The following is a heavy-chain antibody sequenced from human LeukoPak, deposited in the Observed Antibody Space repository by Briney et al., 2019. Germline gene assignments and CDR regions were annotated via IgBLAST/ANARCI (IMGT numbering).Heavy chain of an antibody. CDR2: ITSGGAP. D-gene: IGHD2-21*02. J-gene: IGHJ3*01. V-gene: IGHV3-23*01. CDR3: ARDPNGDCIGAFEF. CDR1: GFTFSNYA. Sequence: GGSLRLSCAASGFTFSNYAVMWVRQAPGQGLERVSAITSGGAPRYADSVKGRFTISRDNSKNTLYLQMNSLRAEDTAQYFCARDPNGDCIGAFEFWGRGTVVTVSS.